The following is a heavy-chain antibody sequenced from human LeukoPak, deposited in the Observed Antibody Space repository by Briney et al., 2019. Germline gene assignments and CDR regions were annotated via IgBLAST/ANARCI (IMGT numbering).Heavy chain of an antibody. J-gene: IGHJ4*02. CDR1: GGSISSYY. V-gene: IGHV4-59*01. Sequence: PSETLSLTCTVSGGSISSYYWSWIRQPPGKGLEWIGYIYYSRSTNHNPSLKSRVTISVDTSKNQFSLKLSSVTAADTAVYYCARFGSADYVWGSYAPVWYYFDYWGQGTLVTVSS. CDR2: IYYSRST. CDR3: ARFGSADYVWGSYAPVWYYFDY. D-gene: IGHD3-16*01.